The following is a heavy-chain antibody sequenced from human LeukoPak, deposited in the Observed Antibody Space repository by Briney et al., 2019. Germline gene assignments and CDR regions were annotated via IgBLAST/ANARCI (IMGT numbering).Heavy chain of an antibody. D-gene: IGHD1-26*01. Sequence: SQTLSLACTVSGGSISSGSYYWRWLRQPAGTGLEWIGRIYTSGSTNYNPSIKSRVTISVDTSKNQLSRNLNSLTAADTAVYYCARHEYSGTYYGQSWFDPWGQGTLVTVSS. J-gene: IGHJ5*02. V-gene: IGHV4-61*02. CDR2: IYTSGST. CDR1: GGSISSGSYY. CDR3: ARHEYSGTYYGQSWFDP.